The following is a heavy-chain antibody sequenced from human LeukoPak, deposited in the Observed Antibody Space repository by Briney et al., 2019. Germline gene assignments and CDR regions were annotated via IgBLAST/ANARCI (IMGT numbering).Heavy chain of an antibody. CDR2: INGDGRNI. D-gene: IGHD3-9*01. CDR1: GFTFSSYW. J-gene: IGHJ6*02. Sequence: GGSLRLSCVASGFTFSSYWMHWVRQDPSKGLVWVSRINGDGRNINYADSVRGRFTISRDNAKNTLYLQMNTLRVEDTAVYYCTRDLMDYDVSTGLHHYYMDVWGQGTTVTVSS. CDR3: TRDLMDYDVSTGLHHYYMDV. V-gene: IGHV3-74*01.